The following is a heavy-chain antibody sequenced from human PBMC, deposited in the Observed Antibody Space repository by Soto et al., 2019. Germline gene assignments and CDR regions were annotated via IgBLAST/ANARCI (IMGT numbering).Heavy chain of an antibody. J-gene: IGHJ5*02. V-gene: IGHV4-31*03. CDR3: ARLFSDSRSFFDP. CDR1: GGSISSGGYY. CDR2: IYYRGST. D-gene: IGHD3-3*01. Sequence: QVQLQESGPGLVKPSQNLSLTCTVSGGSISSGGYYWSWIRQHPGKGPEWIGYIYYRGSTYYNPSLQSRLTISVDTPKNQFPLTLSSVTAAVTSVDYGARLFSDSRSFFDPWGQGTLVTVSS.